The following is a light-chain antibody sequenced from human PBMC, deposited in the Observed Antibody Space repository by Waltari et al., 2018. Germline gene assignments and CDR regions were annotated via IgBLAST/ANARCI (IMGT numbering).Light chain of an antibody. CDR1: QSVSSIS. CDR2: GTS. Sequence: LELKQSPDTLTLLPWERATLSCRASQSVSSISLAWYQQKPGQAPRLLIDGTSSRATGFPDRFSGSGSGTDFTLTISRLEPEDFAVYHCQQYDGSAVTFGGGTKVEIK. CDR3: QQYDGSAVT. V-gene: IGKV3-20*01. J-gene: IGKJ4*01.